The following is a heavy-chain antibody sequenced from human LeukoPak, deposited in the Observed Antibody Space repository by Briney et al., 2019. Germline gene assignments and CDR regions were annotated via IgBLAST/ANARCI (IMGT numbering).Heavy chain of an antibody. D-gene: IGHD3-22*01. CDR3: ARSHYYDSSGSKNNWFDP. CDR1: GGSISSGGYY. CDR2: IYYSGST. J-gene: IGHJ5*02. V-gene: IGHV4-31*03. Sequence: SETLSLTCTVSGGSISSGGYYWSWIRQHPGKGLEWIGYIYYSGSTYYNPFLKSRVTISVDTSKNQFSLKLSSVTAADTALYYCARSHYYDSSGSKNNWFDPWGQGTLVTVSS.